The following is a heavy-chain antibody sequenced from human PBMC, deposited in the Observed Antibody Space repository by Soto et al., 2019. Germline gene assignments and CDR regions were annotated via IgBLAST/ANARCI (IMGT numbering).Heavy chain of an antibody. D-gene: IGHD3-16*01. V-gene: IGHV4-31*03. CDR3: ARVPSGRGDLVDS. CDR2: IYYSGST. CDR1: GGSISSGGYY. Sequence: PSETLSLTCTVSGGSISSGGYYWSWIRQHPGKGLEWIGSIYYSGSTYYNPSLKSRVTISVDTSKNQFSLKLTSVTAADTAVYYCARVPSGRGDLVDSWGQGTLVTVSS. J-gene: IGHJ4*02.